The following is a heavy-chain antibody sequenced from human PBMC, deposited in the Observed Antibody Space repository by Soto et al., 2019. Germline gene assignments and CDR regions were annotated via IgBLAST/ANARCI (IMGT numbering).Heavy chain of an antibody. CDR3: AKATATGGGAFDI. V-gene: IGHV3-23*01. D-gene: IGHD2-8*02. Sequence: GGSLRLSCAASGFTCSSYDMSWVRQAPGKGLEWVSTILVGGSTHYPDSVKGRFTIPRDNSKNTVFLQMNSLTAGDTAVYYCAKATATGGGAFDIRGQGTMVTVSS. CDR1: GFTCSSYD. CDR2: ILVGGST. J-gene: IGHJ3*02.